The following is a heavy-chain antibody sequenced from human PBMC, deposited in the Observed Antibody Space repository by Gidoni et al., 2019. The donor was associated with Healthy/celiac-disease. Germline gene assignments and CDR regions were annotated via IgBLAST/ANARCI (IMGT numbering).Heavy chain of an antibody. V-gene: IGHV3-33*01. CDR3: ARGRLRKLRGGDFDY. CDR2: IWYDGSNK. CDR1: GFTFSSYG. D-gene: IGHD3-10*01. Sequence: QVQLVESGGGVVQPGRSLRLSFAASGFTFSSYGMHWVRQAPGKGLEWVAVIWYDGSNKYYADSVKGRFTISRDNSKNTLYLQMNSLRAEDTAVYYCARGRLRKLRGGDFDYWGQGTLVTVSS. J-gene: IGHJ4*02.